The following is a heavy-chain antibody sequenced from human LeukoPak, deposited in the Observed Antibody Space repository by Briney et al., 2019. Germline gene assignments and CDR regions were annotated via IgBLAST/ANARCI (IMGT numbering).Heavy chain of an antibody. CDR3: ANTVGVTAFLAY. CDR2: ISSSSSTI. D-gene: IGHD2-21*02. V-gene: IGHV3-48*01. Sequence: PGGSLRLSCAASGFTFSSYSMNWVRQAPGKGLEWVSYISSSSSTIYYADSVKGRFTISRDNSKNTLYLQMNSLRTEDTALYYCANTVGVTAFLAYWGQGTLVTVSS. J-gene: IGHJ4*02. CDR1: GFTFSSYS.